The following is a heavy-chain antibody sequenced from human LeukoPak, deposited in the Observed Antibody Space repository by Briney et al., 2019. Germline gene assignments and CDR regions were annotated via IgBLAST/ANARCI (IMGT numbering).Heavy chain of an antibody. CDR2: IGSGGTST. CDR1: ELTFSSYE. J-gene: IGHJ4*02. D-gene: IGHD3-10*01. V-gene: IGHV3-48*03. Sequence: GGSLRLSCAAPELTFSSYEMNWVRQAPGKGLEWVSYIGSGGTSTHYADSAKGRFTTSRDNAKNSLYLQMNSLRAEDTAVYYCARGPRGELFDYYFDYWGQGTLVTVSS. CDR3: ARGPRGELFDYYFDY.